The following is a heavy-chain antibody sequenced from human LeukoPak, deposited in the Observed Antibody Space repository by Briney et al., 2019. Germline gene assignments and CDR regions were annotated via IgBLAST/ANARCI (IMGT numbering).Heavy chain of an antibody. CDR3: AREVGNYYGDPVVY. Sequence: GRSLRLSCAASGFIFSSFRMHWVRQAPGKGLEWVVAIWYDGNNKYYADPVKGRFPISRDNSRNTLYLQMNSLRAEDTAVYYCAREVGNYYGDPVVYWGQGTLVTVSS. CDR1: GFIFSSFR. V-gene: IGHV3-33*01. D-gene: IGHD4-17*01. J-gene: IGHJ4*02. CDR2: IWYDGNNK.